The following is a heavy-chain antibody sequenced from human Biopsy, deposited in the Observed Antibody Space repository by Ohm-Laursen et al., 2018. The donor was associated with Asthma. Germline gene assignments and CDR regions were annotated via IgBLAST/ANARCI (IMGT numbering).Heavy chain of an antibody. CDR2: IYSGGTS. CDR3: ARGDSSNWSHYYFDY. V-gene: IGHV3-53*01. CDR1: GFAASRDH. J-gene: IGHJ4*02. D-gene: IGHD3-22*01. Sequence: SLRLSCAASGFAASRDHMFWVRQAPGKGLEWVSVIYSGGTSHTADSVRGRFTISRDYSKNTLYLQMHSLRAEDTAVYYCARGDSSNWSHYYFDYWGQGTLVTVPS.